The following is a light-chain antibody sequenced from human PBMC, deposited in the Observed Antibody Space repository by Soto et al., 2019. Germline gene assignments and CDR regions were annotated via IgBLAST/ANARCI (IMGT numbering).Light chain of an antibody. CDR2: DNS. CDR3: QCYDTSLRGSRV. V-gene: IGLV1-40*01. CDR1: SSNIGAGYD. Sequence: QSVLTQPPSVSAAPGQRVTISCTGSSSNIGAGYDVHWYQQLPGTAPKLLIYDNSNRPSGVPDRFSGSKSGTSASLAITGLQAEDEADYYFQCYDTSLRGSRVFATWPTLTVL. J-gene: IGLJ1*01.